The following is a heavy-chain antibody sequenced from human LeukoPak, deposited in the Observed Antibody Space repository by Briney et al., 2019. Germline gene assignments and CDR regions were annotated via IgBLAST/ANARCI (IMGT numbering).Heavy chain of an antibody. J-gene: IGHJ4*02. CDR1: GFTFSYSW. D-gene: IGHD5-18*01. V-gene: IGHV3-7*03. CDR2: MNGDGSNI. Sequence: PGGSLRLSCAASGFTFSYSWVTWVRQAPGKGLEWVANMNGDGSNIYYVDSVRGRFTISRDNAKNSLYLQMSSLRAEDTAVYYCARDPGYGAVDYWGQGTLITVSS. CDR3: ARDPGYGAVDY.